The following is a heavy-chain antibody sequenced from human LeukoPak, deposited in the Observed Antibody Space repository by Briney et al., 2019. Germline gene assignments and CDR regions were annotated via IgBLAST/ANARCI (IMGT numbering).Heavy chain of an antibody. CDR3: ARKARTLRYFDWATNWFDP. V-gene: IGHV1-8*01. CDR2: MNPNSGNT. CDR1: GYTFTSYD. J-gene: IGHJ5*02. D-gene: IGHD3-9*01. Sequence: RASVKVSCKASGYTFTSYDINWVRQATGQGLEWMGWMNPNSGNTGYAQKFQGRVTITRNTSISTAYMELSSLRSEDTAVYYCARKARTLRYFDWATNWFDPWGQGTLVTVSS.